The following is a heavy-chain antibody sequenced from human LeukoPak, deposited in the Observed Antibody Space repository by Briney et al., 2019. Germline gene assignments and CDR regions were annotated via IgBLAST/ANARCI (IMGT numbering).Heavy chain of an antibody. V-gene: IGHV3-30*02. Sequence: PGGSLRLSCAASGFTFSSYGMHWVRQAPGKGLEWVAFIRYDGSNKYYADSVKGRFTISRDNSKNTLYLKMNSLRAEDTAVYYCAKENIVVVVAAESGGYYGMDVWGQGTTVTVSS. CDR2: IRYDGSNK. CDR3: AKENIVVVVAAESGGYYGMDV. J-gene: IGHJ6*02. D-gene: IGHD2-15*01. CDR1: GFTFSSYG.